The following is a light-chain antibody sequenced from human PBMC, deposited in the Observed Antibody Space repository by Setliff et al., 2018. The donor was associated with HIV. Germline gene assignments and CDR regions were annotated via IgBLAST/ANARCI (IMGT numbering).Light chain of an antibody. V-gene: IGLV2-14*03. Sequence: QSALTQPASVSGSPGQSITISCTGTSSDVGGYNYVSWYQHHPGKAPKLMIYDVSKRPSGVSSRCSGSKSGNTASLTISGLQAEDEADYYCSSYTSSSTFVFGTGTKVTVL. CDR1: SSDVGGYNY. J-gene: IGLJ1*01. CDR3: SSYTSSSTFV. CDR2: DVS.